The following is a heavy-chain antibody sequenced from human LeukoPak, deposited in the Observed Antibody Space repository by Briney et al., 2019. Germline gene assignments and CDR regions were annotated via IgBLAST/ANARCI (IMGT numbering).Heavy chain of an antibody. Sequence: ASVKVSCKASGYTFTGYYMHWVRQAPGQGLEWMGWINPNSGGTNYAQKFQGRVTMTRDTSISTAYMELSRLRSDDTAVYYCARARIGSGSYSCDYWGQGTLVTVSS. CDR2: INPNSGGT. CDR1: GYTFTGYY. V-gene: IGHV1-2*02. J-gene: IGHJ4*02. CDR3: ARARIGSGSYSCDY. D-gene: IGHD3-10*01.